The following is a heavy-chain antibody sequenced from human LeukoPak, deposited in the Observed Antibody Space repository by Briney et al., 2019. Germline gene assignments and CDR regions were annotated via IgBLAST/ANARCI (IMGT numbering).Heavy chain of an antibody. CDR2: INAGNGNT. Sequence: GASVKVSCKASGYTFTSYAMHWVRQAAGQRREWMGWINAGNGNTKYSQKFQGRVTITRDTSASTAYMELSSLRSEDPAVYYCARSSWGPNSSPDYWGQGTLVTVSS. CDR1: GYTFTSYA. J-gene: IGHJ4*02. CDR3: ARSSWGPNSSPDY. D-gene: IGHD6-13*01. V-gene: IGHV1-3*01.